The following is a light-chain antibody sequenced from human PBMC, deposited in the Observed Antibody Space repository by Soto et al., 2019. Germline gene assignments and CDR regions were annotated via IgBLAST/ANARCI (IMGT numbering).Light chain of an antibody. V-gene: IGKV3-11*01. Sequence: EIVLTQSPATLSLSPGERDTLSCRASQSVGTYLVWYQQKPGQAPRLLIYDASKRATGIPERFSGSGSGTDFTLTISSLEPEDFADYYCQQRSDWPRAFGGGTKVEMK. J-gene: IGKJ4*01. CDR3: QQRSDWPRA. CDR2: DAS. CDR1: QSVGTY.